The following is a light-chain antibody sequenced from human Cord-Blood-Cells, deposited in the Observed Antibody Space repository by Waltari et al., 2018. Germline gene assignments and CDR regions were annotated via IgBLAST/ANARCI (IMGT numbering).Light chain of an antibody. V-gene: IGKV1-39*01. J-gene: IGKJ2*01. CDR2: AAS. Sequence: DIQMTHSPPSLPASVGDRVTITCRASQSISSYLNWYQQKPGKAPKLLIYAASSLQSGVPSRFSGSGSGTDFTLTISSLQPEDFATYYCQQSYSTPYTFGQGTKLEIK. CDR1: QSISSY. CDR3: QQSYSTPYT.